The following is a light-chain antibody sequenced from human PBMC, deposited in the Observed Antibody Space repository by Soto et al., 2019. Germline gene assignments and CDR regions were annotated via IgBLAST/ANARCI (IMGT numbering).Light chain of an antibody. J-gene: IGKJ1*01. CDR2: AAS. V-gene: IGKV1-9*01. CDR3: QQLNSYPRT. CDR1: QGINSY. Sequence: DIQLTQSPSVLSASVGDRVTITCRASQGINSYLAWYQQKPGKVPKLLIYAASTLHSGVPSRFSGSRSGTEFTLTISSLQPADFATYYCQQLNSYPRTFGQGTKVEIK.